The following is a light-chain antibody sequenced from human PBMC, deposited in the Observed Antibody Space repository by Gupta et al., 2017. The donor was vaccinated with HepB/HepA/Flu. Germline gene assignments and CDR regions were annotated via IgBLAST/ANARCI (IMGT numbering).Light chain of an antibody. CDR1: SLRSYY. CDR3: NSRDSSGNHVV. V-gene: IGLV3-19*01. Sequence: SSELTQYPAVSVALGQTVRITCQGDSLRSYYASWYQQKPGQAPVLVTYGKNNRPSGIPDRFSGSSSGNTASLTITGAQAEDDADYYCNSRDSSGNHVVFGGGTKLTVL. J-gene: IGLJ2*01. CDR2: GKN.